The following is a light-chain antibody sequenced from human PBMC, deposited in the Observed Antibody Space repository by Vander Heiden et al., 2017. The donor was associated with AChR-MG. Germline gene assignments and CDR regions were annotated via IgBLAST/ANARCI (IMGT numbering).Light chain of an antibody. CDR3: QQRSNSYT. Sequence: EIVLTQSPATLSLSTGERATLSCRASQSVSSYLAWYQQKPGQAPRLLIYDASNRATGIPARFSGSGSVTDFTLTISSLEPEDFAVYYCQQRSNSYTFGQGTKLEIK. V-gene: IGKV3-11*01. J-gene: IGKJ2*01. CDR2: DAS. CDR1: QSVSSY.